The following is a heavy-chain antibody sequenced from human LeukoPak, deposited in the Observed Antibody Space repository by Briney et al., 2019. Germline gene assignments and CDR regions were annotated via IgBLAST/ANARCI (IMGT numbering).Heavy chain of an antibody. V-gene: IGHV3-23*01. CDR3: AKDRSCTNDVRHGDFDY. Sequence: PGGALRVSCAASGFIFSSYAMSWVRQAPGKGLEWVSTISGSGGSTYYADSVKGRFTISRDNSKNTVYLQMNSLRAEDTAVYYCAKDRSCTNDVRHGDFDYWGQGPLVTVSS. J-gene: IGHJ4*02. CDR1: GFIFSSYA. D-gene: IGHD2-8*01. CDR2: ISGSGGST.